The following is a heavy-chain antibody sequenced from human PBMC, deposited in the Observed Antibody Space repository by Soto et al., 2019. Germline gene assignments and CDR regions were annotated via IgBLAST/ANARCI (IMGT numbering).Heavy chain of an antibody. Sequence: EVQLVESGGDLVQRGGSLRLSCAASGFPFSSYWMHWVRHTPGKGLDWVARISGDGVTTYYADSVTGRFTVSRDNAKNTLSLQISGLRAEDTAVYYCARGGLGNYYNDYWGQGTLVTVSS. CDR3: ARGGLGNYYNDY. J-gene: IGHJ4*02. CDR2: ISGDGVTT. V-gene: IGHV3-74*01. CDR1: GFPFSSYW. D-gene: IGHD3-10*01.